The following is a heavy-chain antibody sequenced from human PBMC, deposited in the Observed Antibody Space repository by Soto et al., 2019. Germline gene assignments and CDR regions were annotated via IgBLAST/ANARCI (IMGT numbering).Heavy chain of an antibody. V-gene: IGHV3-15*01. CDR1: GFTFSNAW. D-gene: IGHD4-17*01. J-gene: IGHJ4*02. CDR2: IKSKTDGGTT. Sequence: GGSLRLSCAASGFTFSNAWMSWVRQAPGKGLEWVGRIKSKTDGGTTDYAAPVKGRFTISRDDSKNTLYLQMNSLKTEDTAVYYCTTDRELAHDYGLYWGQGTLVTVSS. CDR3: TTDRELAHDYGLY.